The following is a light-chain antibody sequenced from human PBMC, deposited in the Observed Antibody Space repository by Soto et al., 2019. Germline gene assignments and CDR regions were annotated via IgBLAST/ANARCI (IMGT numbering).Light chain of an antibody. V-gene: IGKV3D-15*01. Sequence: EIVMTQSPATLSVSPGEKATLSCRASQSVSSYLAWYQQKPGQAPRLLIYDASNRATGIPARFSGSGSGTEFTLTISSLQPDDFATYYCQHYNTYSSTFGQGTKVDIK. CDR2: DAS. J-gene: IGKJ1*01. CDR3: QHYNTYSST. CDR1: QSVSSY.